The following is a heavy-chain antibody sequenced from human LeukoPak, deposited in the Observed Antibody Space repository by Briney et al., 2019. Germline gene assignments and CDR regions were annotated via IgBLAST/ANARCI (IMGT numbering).Heavy chain of an antibody. CDR2: ISAYNGNT. D-gene: IGHD1-14*01. V-gene: IGHV1-18*01. CDR1: GYTFTGYG. CDR3: ASNQLGDYYYYGMDV. Sequence: GASVKVSCKASGYTFTGYGISWVRQAPGQGLEWMGWISAYNGNTNYAQKLQGRVTMTTDTSTSTAYMELRSLRSDDTAVYYCASNQLGDYYYYGMDVWGQGTTVTVSS. J-gene: IGHJ6*02.